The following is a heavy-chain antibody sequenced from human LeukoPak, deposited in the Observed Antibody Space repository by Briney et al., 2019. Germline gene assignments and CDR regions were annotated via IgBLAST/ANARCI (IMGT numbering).Heavy chain of an antibody. Sequence: SETLSLTCTVSGYSISSGYYWGWIRPSPGKGLEWIGSFYHSGTTYYNPSLKSRVTISVDTSKNQFSLKLSSVTAADTAVYYCARGAGAYDYWGQGTLVTVSS. CDR2: FYHSGTT. D-gene: IGHD3-10*01. V-gene: IGHV4-38-2*02. CDR1: GYSISSGYY. J-gene: IGHJ4*02. CDR3: ARGAGAYDY.